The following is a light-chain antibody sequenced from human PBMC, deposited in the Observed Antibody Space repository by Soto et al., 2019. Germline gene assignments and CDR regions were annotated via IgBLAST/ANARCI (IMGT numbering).Light chain of an antibody. CDR2: DAS. Sequence: EIVMTQSPATLSVSPGERATLSCRASQSVSSKLAWYQQKAGQAPRLLIYDASIRATGIPDRFSGSGSGTDFTLTISRLEPEDFAVYYCQQYGSSGTFGQGTKVDIK. CDR1: QSVSSK. V-gene: IGKV3-20*01. J-gene: IGKJ1*01. CDR3: QQYGSSGT.